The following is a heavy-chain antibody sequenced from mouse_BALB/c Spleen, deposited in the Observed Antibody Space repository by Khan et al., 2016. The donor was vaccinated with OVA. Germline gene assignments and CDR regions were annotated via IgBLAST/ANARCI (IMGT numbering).Heavy chain of an antibody. V-gene: IGHV1-80*01. J-gene: IGHJ3*01. CDR2: IYPGDGNT. CDR3: ARSGYDYFAY. D-gene: IGHD2-14*01. CDR1: GYAFSNYW. Sequence: QVQLQQSGAELVRPGSSVKISCKASGYAFSNYWMNWVKQGPGQGLEWIGQIYPGDGNTNYNGTFKDKATLTADKSSSTAYMQLSSLTSEDSAVYFCARSGYDYFAYWGQGTLVTVSA.